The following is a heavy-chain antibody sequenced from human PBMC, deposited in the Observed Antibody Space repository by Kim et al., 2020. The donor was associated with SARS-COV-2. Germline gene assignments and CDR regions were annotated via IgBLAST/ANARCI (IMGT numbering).Heavy chain of an antibody. CDR1: GGSIGSTSYY. CDR2: IYYSGST. D-gene: IGHD3-10*01. CDR3: ARHALIGESLTWFDP. J-gene: IGHJ5*02. V-gene: IGHV4-39*01. Sequence: SETLSLTCTVSGGSIGSTSYYWDWIRQPPGKGLEWVATIYYSGSTDYNPSLKSRVTLSVDTSKNQFSLKLSFVTAADTAAYYGARHALIGESLTWFDPWGHVTLVTFSS.